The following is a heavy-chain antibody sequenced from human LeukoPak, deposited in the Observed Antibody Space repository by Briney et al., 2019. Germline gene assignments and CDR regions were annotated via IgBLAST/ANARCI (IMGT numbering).Heavy chain of an antibody. J-gene: IGHJ4*02. Sequence: GGSLRLSCAASGFTFSSHWMSWVRQAPGKGLEWVANIKKDGSEKYYVDSVKGRFTISRDNAKNSLYLQMNSLRAEDTAVYYCARDDGGLFDYWGQGTLVTVSS. CDR2: IKKDGSEK. CDR3: ARDDGGLFDY. D-gene: IGHD2-15*01. CDR1: GFTFSSHW. V-gene: IGHV3-7*01.